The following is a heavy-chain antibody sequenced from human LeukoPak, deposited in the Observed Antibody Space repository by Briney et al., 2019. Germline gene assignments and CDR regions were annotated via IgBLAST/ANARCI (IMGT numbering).Heavy chain of an antibody. CDR2: ITNDGSST. J-gene: IGHJ4*02. CDR1: GLTFSSHW. CDR3: ARAASRLVMYTPHY. Sequence: PGGSLRLSCAASGLTFSSHWMHWVRQAPGKGLVWVSRITNDGSSTTYADSVKGRFTISRGNAKNMLYLQVNSLRAEDTAVYYCARAASRLVMYTPHYWGQGTLVTVSS. V-gene: IGHV3-74*01. D-gene: IGHD3-9*01.